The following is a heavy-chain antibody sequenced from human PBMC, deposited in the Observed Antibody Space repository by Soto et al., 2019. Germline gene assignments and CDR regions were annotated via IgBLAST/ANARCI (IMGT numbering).Heavy chain of an antibody. CDR2: IIPIFGTA. CDR1: GYTFTSYG. J-gene: IGHJ6*02. V-gene: IGHV1-69*06. D-gene: IGHD2-2*01. Sequence: ASVKVSFKASGYTFTSYGIHWVRQAPGQGLEWMGGIIPIFGTANYAQKFQGRVTITADKSTSTAYMELSSLRSEDTAVYYRARDLVVVVPAANPTYYYYGMDVWGQGTTVTVS. CDR3: ARDLVVVVPAANPTYYYYGMDV.